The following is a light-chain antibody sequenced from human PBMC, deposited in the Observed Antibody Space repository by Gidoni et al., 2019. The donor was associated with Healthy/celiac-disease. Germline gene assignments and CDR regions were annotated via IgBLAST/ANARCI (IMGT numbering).Light chain of an antibody. J-gene: IGLJ2*01. CDR3: QSYDSSLSGFVV. Sequence: SVLTQPPSVSGAPGQRVTISCTGSSSNIGAGYDVHWYQQLPGTTPKLLIYGNSNRPSGVPDRCSGSKSGTSASLAITGLQAEDEADYYCQSYDSSLSGFVVFGGGTKLTVL. CDR2: GNS. V-gene: IGLV1-40*01. CDR1: SSNIGAGYD.